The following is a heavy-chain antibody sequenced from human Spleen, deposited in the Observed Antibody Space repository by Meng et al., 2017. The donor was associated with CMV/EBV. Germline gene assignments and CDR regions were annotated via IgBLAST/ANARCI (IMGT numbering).Heavy chain of an antibody. D-gene: IGHD2-21*02. CDR3: ARSGGTSGGDF. J-gene: IGHJ4*02. Sequence: SCKSSEYSFTVPYIHWVRQAPGQGLEWMGWINPKTGTTNFAQKINGRVTLTRDTSINTAFMDLKWLTSDDSAMYYCARSGGTSGGDFWGQGTLVTV. CDR1: EYSFTVPY. V-gene: IGHV1-2*02. CDR2: INPKTGTT.